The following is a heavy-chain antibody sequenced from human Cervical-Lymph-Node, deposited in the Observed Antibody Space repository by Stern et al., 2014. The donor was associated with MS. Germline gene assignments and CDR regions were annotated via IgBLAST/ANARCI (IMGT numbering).Heavy chain of an antibody. Sequence: QLQLQESGPGLVKPSGTLSLTCAVSGGSVSRTNWWSWVRQSPGKGLEWIGNIYHSGASNYRPSLRIRVPISLDNSKNPPSLPLTSVTAADTAVYYCARERQQYCNSEGCSYWYFDLWGRGTLVTVSS. V-gene: IGHV4-4*02. CDR1: GGSVSRTNW. J-gene: IGHJ2*01. CDR2: IYHSGAS. D-gene: IGHD2/OR15-2a*01. CDR3: ARERQQYCNSEGCSYWYFDL.